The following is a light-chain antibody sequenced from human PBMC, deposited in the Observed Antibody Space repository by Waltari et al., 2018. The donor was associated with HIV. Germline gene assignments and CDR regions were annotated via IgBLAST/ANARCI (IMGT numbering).Light chain of an antibody. CDR2: NSN. J-gene: IGLJ3*02. CDR1: SSNIGSNP. Sequence: QSVLTQPPSASGTPGQRVTSCSGGSSNIGSNPVSWYQQLPGTAPKLLIFNSNQRPSGVPDRFSGSKSGTSASLAISGLQSEDEADYYCAAWDDSLNGLWVFGAGTKVTVL. CDR3: AAWDDSLNGLWV. V-gene: IGLV1-44*01.